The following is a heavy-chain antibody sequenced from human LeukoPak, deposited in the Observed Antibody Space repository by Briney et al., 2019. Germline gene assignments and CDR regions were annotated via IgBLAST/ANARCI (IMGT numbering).Heavy chain of an antibody. CDR3: ARGFPPRRNYDSSGYYSYYFDY. V-gene: IGHV1-18*01. Sequence: ASVKVSCKASGYTFTSYGMSWVRQAPGQGLEWMGWISAYNGNTKHAQKVQGRVTMTTDTSASTAYMELRSLRSDDTAVYYCARGFPPRRNYDSSGYYSYYFDYWGQGTLVTVSS. CDR2: ISAYNGNT. CDR1: GYTFTSYG. D-gene: IGHD3-22*01. J-gene: IGHJ4*02.